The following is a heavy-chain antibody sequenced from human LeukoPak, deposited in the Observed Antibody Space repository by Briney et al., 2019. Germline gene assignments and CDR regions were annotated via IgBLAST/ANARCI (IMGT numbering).Heavy chain of an antibody. V-gene: IGHV3-21*01. CDR1: GFTFSSYT. CDR2: ITRSSTYI. Sequence: GGSLRLSCVASGFTFSSYTMTWVRPAPGEGLEWVSSITRSSTYIYYADSVKGRFTISRDNANNSLYLHMNRLRGEDTAVYFCARDQTPIDYWGQGTLVTVSS. CDR3: ARDQTPIDY. J-gene: IGHJ4*02.